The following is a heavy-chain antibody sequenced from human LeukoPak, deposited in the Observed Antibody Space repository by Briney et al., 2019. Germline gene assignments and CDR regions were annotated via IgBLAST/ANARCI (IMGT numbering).Heavy chain of an antibody. D-gene: IGHD2-15*01. J-gene: IGHJ4*02. CDR1: GYTFTSYD. CDR2: MNPNSGNT. CDR3: ARATYSANRFDY. Sequence: ASVKVSYKASGYTFTSYDINWVRQATGQGLEWMGWMNPNSGNTGYAQKFQGRVTMTRNTSISTAYMELSSLRSEDTAVYYCARATYSANRFDYWGQGTLVTVSS. V-gene: IGHV1-8*01.